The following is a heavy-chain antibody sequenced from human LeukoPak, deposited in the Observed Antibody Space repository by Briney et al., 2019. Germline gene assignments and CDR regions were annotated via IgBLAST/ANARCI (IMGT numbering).Heavy chain of an antibody. CDR1: GFTFSSYA. J-gene: IGHJ1*01. D-gene: IGHD3-10*01. CDR2: ISGSGGST. V-gene: IGHV3-23*01. Sequence: GGSLRLSCAASGFTFSSYAMSWVSQAPGKGLEWGSAISGSGGSTYYADSVKGRFTISRDNSKNTLYLQMNSLRAEDRAVYYCANSMVRGVTQYFQHWGQGTLVTVSS. CDR3: ANSMVRGVTQYFQH.